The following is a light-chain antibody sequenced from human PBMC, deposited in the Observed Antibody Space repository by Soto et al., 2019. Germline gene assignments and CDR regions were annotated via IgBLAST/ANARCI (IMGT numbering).Light chain of an antibody. V-gene: IGKV3-15*01. CDR3: QQYNNWPPYT. J-gene: IGKJ2*01. CDR1: QSVSNN. Sequence: EILMTQSPATLSVFPGERAALSCRASQSVSNNLAWYQQKPGQAPRLLIYGASTRATGIPARFSGSGSGADFTLTISSLQSEDSAVYYCQQYNNWPPYTFGRGTKVEIK. CDR2: GAS.